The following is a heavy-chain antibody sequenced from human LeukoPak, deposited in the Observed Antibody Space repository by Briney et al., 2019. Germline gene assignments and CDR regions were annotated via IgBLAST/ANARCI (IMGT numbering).Heavy chain of an antibody. J-gene: IGHJ6*03. Sequence: SQTLSLTCAVYGGSFSGYYWSWIRQPPGKGLEWIGEINHSGSTNYNPPLKSRVTISVDTSKNQFSLKLSSVTAADTAVYYCARVSPYCSGGSCYYYYYMDVWGKGTTVTVSS. V-gene: IGHV4-34*01. CDR3: ARVSPYCSGGSCYYYYYMDV. D-gene: IGHD2-15*01. CDR2: INHSGST. CDR1: GGSFSGYY.